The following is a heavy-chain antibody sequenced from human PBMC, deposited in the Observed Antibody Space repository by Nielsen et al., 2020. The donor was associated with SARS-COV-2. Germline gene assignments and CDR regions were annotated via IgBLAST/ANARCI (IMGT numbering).Heavy chain of an antibody. Sequence: VRQAPGKGLEWVAVISYDGSNKYYADSVKGRFTISRDNSKNTLYLQMNSLRAEDTAVYYCAKDQGWELPLYYCYYGMDVWGQGTTVTVSS. V-gene: IGHV3-30*18. CDR3: AKDQGWELPLYYCYYGMDV. D-gene: IGHD1-26*01. CDR2: ISYDGSNK. J-gene: IGHJ6*02.